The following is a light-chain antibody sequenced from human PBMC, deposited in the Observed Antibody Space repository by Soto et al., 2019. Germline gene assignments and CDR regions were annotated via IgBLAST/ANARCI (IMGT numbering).Light chain of an antibody. J-gene: IGLJ3*02. CDR3: ATWDSSLSAWL. CDR1: SSDVGGYNY. V-gene: IGLV1-51*01. CDR2: DNN. Sequence: QSALTQPASVSGSPGQSITISCTGTSSDVGGYNYVSWYQQHPGKAPKLLIFDNNKRPSGIPDRFSGSKSGTSATLGIAGLQTGDAADYYCATWDSSLSAWLFGGGTKVTVL.